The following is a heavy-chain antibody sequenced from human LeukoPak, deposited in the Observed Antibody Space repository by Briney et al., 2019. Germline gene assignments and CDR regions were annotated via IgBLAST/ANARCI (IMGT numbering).Heavy chain of an antibody. CDR2: ISDSGATT. CDR1: GFTFSGYA. J-gene: IGHJ4*02. V-gene: IGHV3-23*01. Sequence: AWSLRLSCAPSGFTFSGYAMSWVRQAPGKGLDWGSAISDSGATTYYADSVKGRFTISRDNSRNTLYLQMNSLRAEDTAVYYCAKDLIEGYSGYGHFDYWGQGTLVTVSS. CDR3: AKDLIEGYSGYGHFDY. D-gene: IGHD5-12*01.